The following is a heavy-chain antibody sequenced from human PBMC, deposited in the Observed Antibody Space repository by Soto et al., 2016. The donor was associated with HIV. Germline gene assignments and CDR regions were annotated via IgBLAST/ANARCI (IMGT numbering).Heavy chain of an antibody. CDR3: AREPDLMDAFDI. Sequence: QVQLVQSGAEVKKPGASVKVSCKASGYTFTSYYIHWVRQAPGQGLEWMGVINPSGGSTNYAQKFQGRVTMTTDTSTSTVYLKLSSLRSEDTAMYYCAREPDLMDAFDIWGQGTMVTVSS. J-gene: IGHJ3*02. CDR2: INPSGGST. V-gene: IGHV1-46*01. CDR1: GYTFTSYY.